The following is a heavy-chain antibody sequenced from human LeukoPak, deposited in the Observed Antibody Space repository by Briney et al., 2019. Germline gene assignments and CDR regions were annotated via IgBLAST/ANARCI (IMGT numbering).Heavy chain of an antibody. CDR2: VQYSGST. J-gene: IGHJ4*02. CDR3: TRRRGGTSSRDY. CDR1: GGSLSSGDYY. Sequence: SETLSLTCTVSGGSLSSGDYYWAWIRQPPGQGLEWLGNVQYSGSTYYNPSPKSRVTISLATSKNQFSLRLSSVTAADTSMYYCTRRRGGTSSRDYWGRGTPVTVSS. D-gene: IGHD6-13*01. V-gene: IGHV4-39*01.